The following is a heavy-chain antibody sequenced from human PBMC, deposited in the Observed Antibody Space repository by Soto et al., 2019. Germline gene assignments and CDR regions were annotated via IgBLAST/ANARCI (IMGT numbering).Heavy chain of an antibody. CDR3: ARAGEALITTFGVVTKNWFDP. D-gene: IGHD3-3*01. Sequence: SETLSLTCAVYGGSFSGYYWSWIRQPPGKGLEWIGEINHSGSTNYNPSLKSRVTISVDTSKNQFSLKLSSVTAADTAVYYCARAGEALITTFGVVTKNWFDPWGQGTLVTVSS. J-gene: IGHJ5*02. CDR1: GGSFSGYY. V-gene: IGHV4-34*01. CDR2: INHSGST.